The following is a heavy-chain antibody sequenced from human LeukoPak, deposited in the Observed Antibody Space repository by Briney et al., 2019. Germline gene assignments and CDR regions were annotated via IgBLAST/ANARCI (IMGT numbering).Heavy chain of an antibody. J-gene: IGHJ3*02. V-gene: IGHV3-74*01. CDR2: VNSDGTST. CDR3: AREGLGDGFDI. CDR1: GFSLNNLW. D-gene: IGHD3/OR15-3a*01. Sequence: GGSLRLSCSASGFSLNNLWMHWVRQAPGKGLVWVSRVNSDGTSTNYADSVTGRFTISRDNGKNTLYLQMTSLRAEDTAVYYCAREGLGDGFDIWGQGTMVTVSS.